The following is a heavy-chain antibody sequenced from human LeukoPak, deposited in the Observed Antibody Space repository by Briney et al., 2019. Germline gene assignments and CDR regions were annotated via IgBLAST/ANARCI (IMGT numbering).Heavy chain of an antibody. CDR1: GFTFSSSW. Sequence: PGGSLRLSCAASGFTFSSSWMSWVRQAPGKGLEWVANIKPDGSEKFHVDSVKGRFNITRDNSKSALSLQMNSLRAEDTAVYYCARYGLTAALDFWGRGTVVSVSS. J-gene: IGHJ4*02. CDR3: ARYGLTAALDF. V-gene: IGHV3-7*01. D-gene: IGHD2-21*02. CDR2: IKPDGSEK.